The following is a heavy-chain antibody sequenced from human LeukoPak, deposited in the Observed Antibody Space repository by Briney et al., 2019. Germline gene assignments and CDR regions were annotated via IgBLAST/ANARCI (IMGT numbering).Heavy chain of an antibody. CDR1: GGSFSGYY. J-gene: IGHJ4*02. CDR3: ARDRPFDGEGDY. CDR2: IRHTGST. D-gene: IGHD3-10*01. V-gene: IGHV4-34*01. Sequence: PSETLSLTCGVDGGSFSGYYWSWIRQTPGMGLEWSGEIRHTGSTTNNPSLKCRVIMSVDTSKNQFSLKLSSVTAEDTAVYYCARDRPFDGEGDYWGQGTLVTVSS.